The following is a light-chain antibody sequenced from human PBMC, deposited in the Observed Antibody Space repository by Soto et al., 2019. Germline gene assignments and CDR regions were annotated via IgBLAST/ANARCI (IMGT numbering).Light chain of an antibody. Sequence: QSVLTQPPSVSGAPGQRVTISCTGSSSNIGAGYDVHWYQQLPGTAPKLLIYGNNNRPSGVPDRFSGSKSGTSASLAITGLQAEDEADYYCQSFDSSLSGVFGGGTKLTVL. CDR2: GNN. CDR1: SSNIGAGYD. V-gene: IGLV1-40*01. CDR3: QSFDSSLSGV. J-gene: IGLJ3*02.